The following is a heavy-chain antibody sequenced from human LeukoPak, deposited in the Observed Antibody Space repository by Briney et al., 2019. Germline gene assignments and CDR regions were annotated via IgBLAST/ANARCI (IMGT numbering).Heavy chain of an antibody. Sequence: GGSLRLSCAASGFTFSGYWMHWVRQAPGKGLEWVAVIWYDGSIKYYADSVKGRFTISRDNSKNTLYLQMNSLRAEDTAVYYCARAVGPFDIWGQGTIVIVSS. CDR3: ARAVGPFDI. V-gene: IGHV3-33*08. CDR1: GFTFSGYW. CDR2: IWYDGSIK. J-gene: IGHJ3*02. D-gene: IGHD3-16*01.